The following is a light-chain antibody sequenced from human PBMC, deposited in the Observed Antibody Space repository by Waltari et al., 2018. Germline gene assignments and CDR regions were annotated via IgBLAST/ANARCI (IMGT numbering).Light chain of an antibody. J-gene: IGLJ1*01. CDR2: SND. Sequence: QSVLTQPPSASGTPGQRVTISCSGTSSNLGSKSVNCYQQLPGTAPKLLIYSNDQRPSGVPDRFSGSKSGTSASLAISGLQSEDEAVYYCAAWDDSLNGQNVFGTGTKVTVL. CDR1: SSNLGSKS. CDR3: AAWDDSLNGQNV. V-gene: IGLV1-44*01.